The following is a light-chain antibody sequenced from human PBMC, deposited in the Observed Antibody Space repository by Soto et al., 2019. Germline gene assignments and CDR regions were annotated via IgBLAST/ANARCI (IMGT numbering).Light chain of an antibody. J-gene: IGKJ2*02. Sequence: DIQMTQSTSSLSASVGDRVTITCRASQSISSYLNWYQQKPGKAPKLLIYAASSLQSGVPSRFSGSGSGTDFTLNISSLQSAAFATYYCQQSSITPCTFGQGTKLEIK. CDR3: QQSSITPCT. CDR2: AAS. CDR1: QSISSY. V-gene: IGKV1-39*01.